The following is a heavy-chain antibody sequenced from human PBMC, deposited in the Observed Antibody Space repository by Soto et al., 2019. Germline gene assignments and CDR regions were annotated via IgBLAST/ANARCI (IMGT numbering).Heavy chain of an antibody. CDR2: IGGSGGSP. CDR3: SSGYHQRSLDY. CDR1: GFTFSSYA. D-gene: IGHD3-22*01. Sequence: GGSLRLSCAASGFTFSSYAMTWVRQAPGKGLEWVSAIGGSGGSPYYADSVKGWFTISRDNSKNTLYLQMNSLRAEDTATYYCSSGYHQRSLDYWGQGTQVTVSS. V-gene: IGHV3-23*01. J-gene: IGHJ4*02.